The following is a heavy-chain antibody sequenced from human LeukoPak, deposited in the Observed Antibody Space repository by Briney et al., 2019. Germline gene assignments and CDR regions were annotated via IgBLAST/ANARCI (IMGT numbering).Heavy chain of an antibody. J-gene: IGHJ4*02. D-gene: IGHD4-17*01. CDR2: ISSSSSYI. CDR3: ARSTTVVTPGDY. V-gene: IGHV3-21*01. CDR1: GFTVSSNY. Sequence: PGGSLRLSCAASGFTVSSNYMSWVRQAPGKGLERVSSISSSSSYIYYADSVKGRFTISRDNAKNSLYLQMNSLRAEDTAVYYCARSTTVVTPGDYWDQGTLVTVSS.